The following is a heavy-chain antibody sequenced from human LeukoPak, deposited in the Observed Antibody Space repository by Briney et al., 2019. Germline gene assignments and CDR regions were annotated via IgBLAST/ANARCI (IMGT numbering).Heavy chain of an antibody. V-gene: IGHV7-4-1*02. D-gene: IGHD5-18*01. CDR3: ARLKRGYSYGIDY. Sequence: GASVKVSCKASGYTFTSYYMHWVRQAPGQGLEWMGWINTDTGNPTYAQGSTGRFVFSLDTSVSTAYLQISSLKAEDTAVYYCARLKRGYSYGIDYWGQGTLVTVSS. CDR1: GYTFTSYY. CDR2: INTDTGNP. J-gene: IGHJ4*02.